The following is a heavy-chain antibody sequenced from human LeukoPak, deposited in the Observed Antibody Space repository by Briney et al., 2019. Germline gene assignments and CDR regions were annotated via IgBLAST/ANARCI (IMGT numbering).Heavy chain of an antibody. CDR3: ARDYPPGPYYYDSSGYYSVNWFDP. CDR2: IKQDGSEK. J-gene: IGHJ5*02. Sequence: AGGSLRLSCAASGFTFSSYWMSWVRQAPGKGLEWVANIKQDGSEKYYVDSVKGRFTISRDNAKNSLYLQMNSLRAEDTAVYYCARDYPPGPYYYDSSGYYSVNWFDPWGQGTLVTVSS. V-gene: IGHV3-7*03. CDR1: GFTFSSYW. D-gene: IGHD3-22*01.